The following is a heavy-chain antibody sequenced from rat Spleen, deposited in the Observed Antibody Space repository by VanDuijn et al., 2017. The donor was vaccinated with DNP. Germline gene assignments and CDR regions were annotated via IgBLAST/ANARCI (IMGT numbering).Heavy chain of an antibody. CDR2: INYSGST. V-gene: IGHV3-1*01. D-gene: IGHD1-8*01. CDR3: ARGVYGSYDYWYFDF. CDR1: GSSIISNY. Sequence: EVQLQESGPGLVKPSQSLSLTCSVTGSSIISNYWAWIRKFPGNKMEWIGHINYSGSTNYNPSLKSRISITRDTSKNQFFLQLNSVTTEDTATYYCARGVYGSYDYWYFDFWGPGTMVTVSS. J-gene: IGHJ1*01.